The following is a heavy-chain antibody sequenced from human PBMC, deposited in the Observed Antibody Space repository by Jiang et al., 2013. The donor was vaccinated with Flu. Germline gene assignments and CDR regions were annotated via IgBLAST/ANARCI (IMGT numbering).Heavy chain of an antibody. CDR3: ASPPKGELQLSASLNY. Sequence: SGAEVKKPGSSVKVSCKASGGTFSSYAISWVRQAPGQGLEWMGGIIPVFGTAVYAQRFQGRVTITADESTSIAFMELSDLRSADTAVYYCASPPKGELQLSASLNYWGQGTLVTVSS. CDR2: IIPVFGTA. D-gene: IGHD1-26*01. CDR1: GGTFSSYA. J-gene: IGHJ4*02. V-gene: IGHV1-69*01.